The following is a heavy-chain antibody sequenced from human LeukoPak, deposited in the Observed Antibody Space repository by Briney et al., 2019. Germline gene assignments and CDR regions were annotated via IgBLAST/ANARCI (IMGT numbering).Heavy chain of an antibody. Sequence: PGGSLRLSCAASGFTFDNYGMSWVRQAPGKGLEWVSGINWNGGSTGYADSVKGRFTISRDNAKNSLYLQMNSLRAEDTAVYYCASGYYGSGIMYYYYYYMDVWGKGTTVTVSS. D-gene: IGHD3-10*01. CDR3: ASGYYGSGIMYYYYYYMDV. J-gene: IGHJ6*03. V-gene: IGHV3-20*04. CDR1: GFTFDNYG. CDR2: INWNGGST.